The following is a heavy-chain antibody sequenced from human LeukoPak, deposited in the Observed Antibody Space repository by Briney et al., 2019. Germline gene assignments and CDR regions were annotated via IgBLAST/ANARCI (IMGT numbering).Heavy chain of an antibody. J-gene: IGHJ3*02. V-gene: IGHV4-59*02. D-gene: IGHD2-2*01. CDR1: GGSVSSYY. CDR3: ARARYANAWYAFDI. CDR2: LSHSGSS. Sequence: SETLSFTCTVSGGSVSSYYWSWIRRPPGRGLEWIAYLSHSGSSDSNPSLTSRVTTLVDTSKNQFSLKLTSVTAADTAVYYCARARYANAWYAFDIWGHGTMVTVSS.